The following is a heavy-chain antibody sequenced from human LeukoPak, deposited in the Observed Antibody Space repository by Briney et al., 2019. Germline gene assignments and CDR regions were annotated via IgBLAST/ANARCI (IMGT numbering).Heavy chain of an antibody. V-gene: IGHV1-46*02. D-gene: IGHD5-12*01. CDR3: ARDSGYDPLGYYYYYMDV. CDR1: GYTFNNYN. J-gene: IGHJ6*03. CDR2: VNPGGDST. Sequence: GASVKISCKASGYTFNNYNIHWLRQAPGQGLEWMGIVNPGGDSTNYAQDFQGRLTLTGDTSTSTVYMELSSLRSEDTAVYYCARDSGYDPLGYYYYYMDVWGKGTTVTVSS.